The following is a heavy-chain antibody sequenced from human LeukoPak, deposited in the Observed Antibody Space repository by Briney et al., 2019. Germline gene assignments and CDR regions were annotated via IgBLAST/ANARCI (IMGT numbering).Heavy chain of an antibody. V-gene: IGHV3-21*04. J-gene: IGHJ5*02. CDR1: GFTFSSYT. Sequence: GGSLRLSCAASGFTFSSYTMNWVRQAPGKGLEWVSSITSSSSYIYYADSVKGRFTISRDNAKNSLYLQMNSLRAEDTALYYCAKGKYSGYEYNWFDPWGQGTLVTVSS. D-gene: IGHD5-12*01. CDR3: AKGKYSGYEYNWFDP. CDR2: ITSSSSYI.